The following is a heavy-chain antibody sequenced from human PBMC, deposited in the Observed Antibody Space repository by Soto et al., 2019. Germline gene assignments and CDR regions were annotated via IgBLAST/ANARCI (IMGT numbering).Heavy chain of an antibody. CDR1: GFMFSTYL. V-gene: IGHV3-7*01. J-gene: IGHJ6*02. CDR3: VGALTYEVPYYYYGMDV. CDR2: IKQGGNEK. Sequence: GSLRLSCEASGFMFSTYLMSWVRQAPGKGLEWVANIKQGGNEKFYVDSVKGRFTISRDNAKKSLFLQMNSLRPEDTAVYYCVGALTYEVPYYYYGMDVWGQGTTGTVSS. D-gene: IGHD3-16*01.